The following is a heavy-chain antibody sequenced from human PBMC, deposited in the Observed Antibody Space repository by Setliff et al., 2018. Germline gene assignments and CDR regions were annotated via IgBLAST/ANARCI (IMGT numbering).Heavy chain of an antibody. CDR2: IHYSGST. J-gene: IGHJ6*03. V-gene: IGHV4-31*03. Sequence: PSETLSLTCSVSGASISSGSYYWNWIRQRPGRGLEWIGYIHYSGSTYYSPSLKSRLTISVDTSKNHFSLRLNSGTAADTAVYYCARGLEGEDYFYYMDVWGKGNTVTVSS. CDR3: ARGLEGEDYFYYMDV. D-gene: IGHD2-21*01. CDR1: GASISSGSYY.